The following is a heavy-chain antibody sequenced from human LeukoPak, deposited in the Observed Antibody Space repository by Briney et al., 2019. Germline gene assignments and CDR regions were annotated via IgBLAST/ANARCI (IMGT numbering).Heavy chain of an antibody. D-gene: IGHD1-1*01. CDR3: ARWGGTRQYYFDY. V-gene: IGHV3-33*01. J-gene: IGHJ4*02. Sequence: GGSLRLSCAVSGFIFSDYGFHWVRQAPGKGLEWVAVTRFDGSIKQYADSVKGRFTISRDDSKNTLYLQMNFLKSEDTAVYYCARWGGTRQYYFDYWGQGTLVTASS. CDR2: TRFDGSIK. CDR1: GFIFSDYG.